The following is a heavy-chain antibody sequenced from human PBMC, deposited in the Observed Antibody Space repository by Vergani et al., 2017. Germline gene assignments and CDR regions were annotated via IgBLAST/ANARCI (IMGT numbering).Heavy chain of an antibody. Sequence: QVQLVQSGAEVKKPGASVKVSCKASGYTFTSYGISWVRQAPGQGLEWMGWISAYNGNTNYAQKLQGRVTMTTDTSTSTAYMELRSLRSDVTAVYYCARGVRRITIFGVVIIKPYYYYMDVWGKGTTVTVSS. CDR1: GYTFTSYG. CDR3: ARGVRRITIFGVVIIKPYYYYMDV. D-gene: IGHD3-3*01. J-gene: IGHJ6*03. V-gene: IGHV1-18*01. CDR2: ISAYNGNT.